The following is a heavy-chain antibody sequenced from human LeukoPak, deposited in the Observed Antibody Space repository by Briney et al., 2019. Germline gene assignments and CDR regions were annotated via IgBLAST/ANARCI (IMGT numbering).Heavy chain of an antibody. J-gene: IGHJ5*02. CDR2: INLNSGGT. D-gene: IGHD6-19*01. CDR1: GYTFTGYY. Sequence: ASVTVSCTASGYTFTGYYMHWVRPAPGQGLGWLGWINLNSGGTNYAQRFQGRVTMTRDTPISTAYMELSRLRSGAPAAYYCARDIVAEADFDPWGQGTLVTVSS. CDR3: ARDIVAEADFDP. V-gene: IGHV1-2*02.